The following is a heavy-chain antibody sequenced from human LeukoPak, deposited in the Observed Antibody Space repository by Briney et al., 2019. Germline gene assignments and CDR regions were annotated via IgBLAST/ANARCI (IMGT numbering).Heavy chain of an antibody. CDR1: GFIFSSYW. Sequence: GGSLRLSCAASGFIFSSYWMNWVRQAPGKGLVWVSRIKSDGTSTNYADSVKGRFTISRDNAKNTLHLQMNSLRADDTAVSYCAKGGASLFDYWGQGTLVTVSS. CDR3: AKGGASLFDY. D-gene: IGHD4/OR15-4a*01. V-gene: IGHV3-74*01. J-gene: IGHJ4*02. CDR2: IKSDGTST.